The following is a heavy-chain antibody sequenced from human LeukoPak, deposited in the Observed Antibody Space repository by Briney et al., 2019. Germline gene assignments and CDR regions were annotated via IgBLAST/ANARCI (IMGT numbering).Heavy chain of an antibody. CDR3: ARGTYCSSTSCLDY. CDR2: ISSSSSTI. J-gene: IGHJ4*02. D-gene: IGHD2-2*01. Sequence: GGSLRLSCAASGFTFSSYSMNWVRQAPGKGLEWISYISSSSSTIYYADSVKGRFTISRDSAKNSLYLQMNSLRAEDTAVYYCARGTYCSSTSCLDYWGQGTLVTVSS. V-gene: IGHV3-48*01. CDR1: GFTFSSYS.